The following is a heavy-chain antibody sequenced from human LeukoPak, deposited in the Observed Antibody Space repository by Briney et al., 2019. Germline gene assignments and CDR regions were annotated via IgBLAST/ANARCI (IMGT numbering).Heavy chain of an antibody. V-gene: IGHV3-53*01. D-gene: IGHD3-10*01. J-gene: IGHJ4*02. Sequence: GGSLRLSCAASEFSVGSNYMTWVRQAPGKGLEWVSLIYSGGSTYYADSVKGRFTISRDNSKNTLYLQMNSLRAEDTAVYYCAKEVHGSGSYSDYFDYWGQGTLVTVSS. CDR3: AKEVHGSGSYSDYFDY. CDR1: EFSVGSNY. CDR2: IYSGGST.